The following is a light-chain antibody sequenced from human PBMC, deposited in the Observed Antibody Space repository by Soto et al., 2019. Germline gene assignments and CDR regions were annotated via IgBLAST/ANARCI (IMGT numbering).Light chain of an antibody. V-gene: IGKV3-15*01. CDR2: GAS. CDR3: QQYNNWPPRMYT. J-gene: IGKJ2*01. CDR1: QSVSSN. Sequence: EIVMTQSPATLSVSPGERATLSCRASQSVSSNLAWYQQKPGQAPRLLIYGASTRATGIPARFSGSGSGTEFTLTISSLESEDFAVYYRQQYNNWPPRMYTFGQVTKVDIK.